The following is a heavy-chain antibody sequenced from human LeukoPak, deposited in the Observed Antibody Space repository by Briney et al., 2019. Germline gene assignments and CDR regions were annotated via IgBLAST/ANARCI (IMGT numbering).Heavy chain of an antibody. V-gene: IGHV4-59*01. CDR3: ARTYYYDSSGPFQH. J-gene: IGHJ1*01. Sequence: SETLSLTCTVSGGSISSYYWSWIRQPPGKGLEWIGYIYYSGSTNYNPSLKSRVTISVDTSKNQFSLKLSSVTAADTAVYYCARTYYYDSSGPFQHWGQGTLVTVSS. D-gene: IGHD3-22*01. CDR2: IYYSGST. CDR1: GGSISSYY.